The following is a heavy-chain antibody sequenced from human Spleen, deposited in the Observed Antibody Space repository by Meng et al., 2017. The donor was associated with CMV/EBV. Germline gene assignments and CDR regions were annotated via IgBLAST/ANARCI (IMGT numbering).Heavy chain of an antibody. V-gene: IGHV1-3*01. Sequence: KASGYTVTSYAMHWVRQAPGQRLEWMGWINAGNGNTKYSQKFQGRVTITRDTSASTAYMELSSLRSEDTAVYYCARDGLELTYYFDYWGQGTLVTVSS. D-gene: IGHD1-7*01. J-gene: IGHJ4*02. CDR1: GYTVTSYA. CDR3: ARDGLELTYYFDY. CDR2: INAGNGNT.